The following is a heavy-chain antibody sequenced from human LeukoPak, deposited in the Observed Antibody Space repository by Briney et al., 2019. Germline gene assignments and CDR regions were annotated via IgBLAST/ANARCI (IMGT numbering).Heavy chain of an antibody. V-gene: IGHV4-61*01. CDR3: ARGYDLNWFDP. J-gene: IGHJ5*02. Sequence: SETLSLTCTVSGAPVTSGSYYWSWVRQPPGKGLEWIGYIYYSGSTNYNPSLKSRVTISVDTSKNQFSLKLSSVTAADTAVYYCARGYDLNWFDPWGQGTLVTVSS. CDR1: GAPVTSGSYY. CDR2: IYYSGST. D-gene: IGHD3-3*01.